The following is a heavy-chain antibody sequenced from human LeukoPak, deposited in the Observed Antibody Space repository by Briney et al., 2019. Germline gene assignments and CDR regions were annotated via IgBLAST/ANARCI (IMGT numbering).Heavy chain of an antibody. D-gene: IGHD6-13*01. CDR3: VREADYYFDY. V-gene: IGHV1-46*01. CDR1: GYTFTGYY. Sequence: ASVKVSCKASGYTFTGYYMHWVRQAPGQGLEWMGIIIPSGGGTSYAQKFQGRVTMTRDTSTSTVYMELSSLRSEDTAVYYCVREADYYFDYWGQGTLVTVSS. J-gene: IGHJ4*02. CDR2: IIPSGGGT.